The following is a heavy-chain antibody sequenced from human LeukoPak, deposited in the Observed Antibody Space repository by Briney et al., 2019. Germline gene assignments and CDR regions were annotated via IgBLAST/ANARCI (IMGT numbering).Heavy chain of an antibody. D-gene: IGHD6-13*01. J-gene: IGHJ5*02. Sequence: ASVTVSCKASGYTFTGYYMHWVRQAPGQGLEWMGWINPNSGGTNYAQKFQGRVTMTRDTSISTAYMELSRLRSDDTAVYYCARVCITAADNNWFDPWGQGTLVTVSS. V-gene: IGHV1-2*02. CDR2: INPNSGGT. CDR3: ARVCITAADNNWFDP. CDR1: GYTFTGYY.